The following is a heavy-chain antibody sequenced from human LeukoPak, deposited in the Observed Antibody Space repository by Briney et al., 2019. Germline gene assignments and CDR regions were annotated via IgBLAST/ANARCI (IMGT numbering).Heavy chain of an antibody. V-gene: IGHV3-21*01. CDR3: ATLERGYAVAVDY. Sequence: GGSLRLSCAASGFTFSSYSMNWVRQAPGKGLEWVSSISSSSYIYYADSVKGRFTISRDNAKNSLYLQMNSRRAEDTAVYYCATLERGYAVAVDYWGQGTLVTISS. CDR2: ISSSSYI. CDR1: GFTFSSYS. D-gene: IGHD6-19*01. J-gene: IGHJ4*02.